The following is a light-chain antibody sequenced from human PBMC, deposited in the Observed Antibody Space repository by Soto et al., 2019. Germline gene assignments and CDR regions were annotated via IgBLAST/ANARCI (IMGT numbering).Light chain of an antibody. CDR3: NSYTRSSSVV. J-gene: IGLJ2*01. CDR2: DVS. V-gene: IGLV2-14*03. Sequence: QSVLTQPASVSGSPGQSFTISCTGTSSDVGAYNYVSWYQQHPGKAPKLMIYDVSNRPSGVSNRFSGSKSGNTASLTISGLQAEDEGDYYCNSYTRSSSVVFGGGTKLTVL. CDR1: SSDVGAYNY.